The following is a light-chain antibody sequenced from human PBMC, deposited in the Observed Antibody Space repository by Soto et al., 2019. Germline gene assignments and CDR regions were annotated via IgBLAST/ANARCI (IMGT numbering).Light chain of an antibody. J-gene: IGKJ1*01. Sequence: EIVMTQSPATLSVSPGERATLSCRASQSVSSNVAWYQQKPGQAPRLLLYGASTRATGIPARFSGSGSGTEFTLTISSLQSEDFAVYYCQQYNNWPRTVGQGTKVEIK. CDR3: QQYNNWPRT. CDR1: QSVSSN. CDR2: GAS. V-gene: IGKV3-15*01.